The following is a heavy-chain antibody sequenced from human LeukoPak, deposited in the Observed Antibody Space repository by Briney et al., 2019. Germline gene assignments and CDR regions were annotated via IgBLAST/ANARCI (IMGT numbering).Heavy chain of an antibody. V-gene: IGHV4-4*07. Sequence: PSETLSLTRTVSGVSIASYFWVWIRQPAPKGLEWLGRISTYGCTIYNADLKSRISMSVDLSAHHFSLRLRSVTAAATAIYYCARDHNEYEFFTDAYLGYFDFWGQGALVTVSS. CDR2: ISTYGCT. J-gene: IGHJ4*02. CDR3: ARDHNEYEFFTDAYLGYFDF. CDR1: GVSIASYF. D-gene: IGHD3-9*01.